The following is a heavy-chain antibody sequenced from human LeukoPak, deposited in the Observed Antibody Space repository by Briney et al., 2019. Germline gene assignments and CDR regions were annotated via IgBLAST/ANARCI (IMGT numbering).Heavy chain of an antibody. CDR2: IYHSGAS. CDR3: ARDLNCSGGTCYFDP. D-gene: IGHD2-15*01. Sequence: SDTLSLTCTVSSYSISSGYFWAWIRQPPGKGLEWIGSIYHSGASHYNPSLKSRVTISLDTSKNQFSLRLTSVTAADTALYYCARDLNCSGGTCYFDPWGQGSLVTVSS. CDR1: SYSISSGYF. V-gene: IGHV4-38-2*02. J-gene: IGHJ5*02.